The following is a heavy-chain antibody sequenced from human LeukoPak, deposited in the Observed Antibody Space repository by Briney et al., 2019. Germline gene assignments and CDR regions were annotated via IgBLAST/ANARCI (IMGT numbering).Heavy chain of an antibody. CDR3: ARTRYYDSSGYSKTIYYYYGMDV. Sequence: GSLRLSCAASGFTFSSYWMHWIRQPPGKGLEWIGEINHSGSTNYNPSLKSRVTISVDTSKNQFSLKLSSVTAADTAVYYCARTRYYDSSGYSKTIYYYYGMDVWGQGTTVTVSS. V-gene: IGHV4-34*01. CDR2: INHSGST. D-gene: IGHD3-22*01. CDR1: GFTFSSYW. J-gene: IGHJ6*02.